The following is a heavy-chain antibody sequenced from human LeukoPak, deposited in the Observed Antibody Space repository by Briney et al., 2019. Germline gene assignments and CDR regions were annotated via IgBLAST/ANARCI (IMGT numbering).Heavy chain of an antibody. D-gene: IGHD3-22*01. J-gene: IGHJ4*02. CDR3: ARANYYYGGPIDY. V-gene: IGHV4-38-2*02. CDR2: IYHSGST. CDR1: GYSISSGYY. Sequence: SETLSLTCTVSGYSISSGYYWGWIQQPPGKGLEWIGSIYHSGSTYYNPSLKSRVTISVDTSKNQFSLKLSSVTAADTAVYYCARANYYYGGPIDYWGQGTLVTVSS.